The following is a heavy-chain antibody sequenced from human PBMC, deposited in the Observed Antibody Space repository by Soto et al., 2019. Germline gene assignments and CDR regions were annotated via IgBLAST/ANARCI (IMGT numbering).Heavy chain of an antibody. CDR2: LNAGNGNT. D-gene: IGHD5-18*01. Sequence: EASVKVSCKASGYTFTDSAIHWVRQAPGQRLEWMGWLNAGNGNTKYSQKFQGRVTITRDTSASTAYMELSSLRSEDTAVYYCASGNNTAGIHYWGQGTLVTVSS. CDR3: ASGNNTAGIHY. CDR1: GYTFTDSA. J-gene: IGHJ4*02. V-gene: IGHV1-3*01.